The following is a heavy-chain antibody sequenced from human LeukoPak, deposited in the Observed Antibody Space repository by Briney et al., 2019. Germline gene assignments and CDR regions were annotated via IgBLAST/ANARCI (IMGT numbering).Heavy chain of an antibody. Sequence: PGGSLRLSCAASGFSFGSYDMNWVRQAPGKGLEWVSSVTTSSSYIYYADSVKGRFTVSRDNAKNSLYLQMNSLRAEDPAVYYCASHIVVVTAIRYYAMDVWGQGTTVTVSS. CDR2: VTTSSSYI. V-gene: IGHV3-21*01. CDR3: ASHIVVVTAIRYYAMDV. CDR1: GFSFGSYD. D-gene: IGHD2-2*01. J-gene: IGHJ6*02.